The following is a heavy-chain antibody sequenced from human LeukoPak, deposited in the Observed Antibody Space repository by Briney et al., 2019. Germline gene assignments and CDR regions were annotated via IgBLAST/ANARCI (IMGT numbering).Heavy chain of an antibody. Sequence: SETLSLTCAVYGGSFSGYYWSWIRQPPGKGLEWIGEINHSGSANYNPSPKSRVTMSVDTSKNQFSLKLTAVTAADAAVYYCARVVQGFDDFEIWGQGTMVTASS. V-gene: IGHV4-34*01. D-gene: IGHD2-2*01. CDR3: ARVVQGFDDFEI. CDR1: GGSFSGYY. CDR2: INHSGSA. J-gene: IGHJ3*02.